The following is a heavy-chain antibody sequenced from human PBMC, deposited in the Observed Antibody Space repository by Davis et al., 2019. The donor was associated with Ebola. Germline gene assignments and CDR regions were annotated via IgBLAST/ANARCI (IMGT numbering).Heavy chain of an antibody. J-gene: IGHJ3*02. V-gene: IGHV3-33*08. Sequence: GGSLRLSCAASGFTFSSYAMHWVRQAPGKGLEWVAVIWFDGSHKYYADSVKGRFTISRDNSKNTLYLQMNSLRAEDTAVFYCARGIVRYDAFDIWGQGTMVTVSS. CDR2: IWFDGSHK. CDR3: ARGIVRYDAFDI. D-gene: IGHD3-10*02. CDR1: GFTFSSYA.